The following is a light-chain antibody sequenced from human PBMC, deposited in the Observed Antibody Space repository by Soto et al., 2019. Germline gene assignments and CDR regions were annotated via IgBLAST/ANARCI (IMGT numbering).Light chain of an antibody. V-gene: IGKV3-15*01. CDR2: GAS. CDR1: PSVSSN. J-gene: IGKJ3*01. Sequence: EIVMTQSPATLSVSPGERATLSCRASPSVSSNLAWYQQKPGQAPRLLIYGASTRATSIPARFSGSGSGTEFTLTISSLQSEDFAVYYCQQYNNWPSLFGPGTKVDIK. CDR3: QQYNNWPSL.